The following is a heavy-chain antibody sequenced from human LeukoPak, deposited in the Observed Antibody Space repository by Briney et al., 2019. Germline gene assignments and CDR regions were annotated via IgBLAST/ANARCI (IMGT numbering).Heavy chain of an antibody. CDR1: GFTFSSYE. Sequence: GSLRLSCAASGFTFSSYEVNWVRQAPGKGLEWVSYISSSGSTIYYADSAKGRFTISRDNAKNSLYLQMNSLRAEDTAVYYCARSGIAARPGIGYWGQGTLVTVSS. V-gene: IGHV3-48*03. CDR2: ISSSGSTI. CDR3: ARSGIAARPGIGY. J-gene: IGHJ4*02. D-gene: IGHD6-6*01.